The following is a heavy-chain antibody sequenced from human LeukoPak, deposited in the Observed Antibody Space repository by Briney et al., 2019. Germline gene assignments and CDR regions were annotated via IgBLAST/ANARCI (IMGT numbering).Heavy chain of an antibody. Sequence: GGSLRLSCAASGFTFSSYAMSWVRQAPGKGLEWVSAISGSGGSTYYADSVKGRFTISRDNSKNMLYLQMNSLRAEDTAVYYCAKIMVRGVITPFDYWGQGTLVTVSS. CDR2: ISGSGGST. CDR1: GFTFSSYA. CDR3: AKIMVRGVITPFDY. J-gene: IGHJ4*02. D-gene: IGHD3-10*01. V-gene: IGHV3-23*01.